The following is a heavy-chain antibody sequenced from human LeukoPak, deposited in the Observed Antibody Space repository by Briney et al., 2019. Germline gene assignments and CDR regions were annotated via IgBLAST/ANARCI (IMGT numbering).Heavy chain of an antibody. D-gene: IGHD3-10*01. CDR2: INPNSGNT. J-gene: IGHJ5*02. CDR3: ARGALGAADP. Sequence: ASVKVSCKASGYTFTGYYMHWVRQAPGQGLEWMGWINPNSGNTGYAQKFQGRVTMTRNTSISTAYMELSSLRSEDTAVYYCARGALGAADPWGQGTLVTVSS. CDR1: GYTFTGYY. V-gene: IGHV1-8*02.